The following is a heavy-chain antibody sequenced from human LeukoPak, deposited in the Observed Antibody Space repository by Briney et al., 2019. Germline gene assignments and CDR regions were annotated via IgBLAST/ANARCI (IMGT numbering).Heavy chain of an antibody. CDR2: ISAYNGNT. V-gene: IGHV1-18*04. CDR1: GYTFTSYG. Sequence: GASVKVSCKASGYTFTSYGISWVRQAPGQGLEWMGWISAYNGNTNYAQKLQGRVTMTTDTSTSTAYMELRSLRSDDTAVYYCARAQYYYGSGSYPIPDYWGREPWSPSPQ. D-gene: IGHD3-10*01. CDR3: ARAQYYYGSGSYPIPDY. J-gene: IGHJ4*02.